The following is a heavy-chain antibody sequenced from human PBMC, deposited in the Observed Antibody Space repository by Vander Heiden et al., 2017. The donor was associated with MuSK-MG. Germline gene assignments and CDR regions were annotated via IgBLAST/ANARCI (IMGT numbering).Heavy chain of an antibody. D-gene: IGHD2-21*01. J-gene: IGHJ3*02. V-gene: IGHV3-49*04. CDR2: IRSKAYGGTT. CDR1: GFPSGDYA. Sequence: EVQLVESGGGLVQPGRSLRLSCTASGFPSGDYAMSWVRQAPGKGLQWVGFIRSKAYGGTTEYAASVKGRFTISRDDSKNIAYLQMNSLKTEDTAVYYCARPQVIAIVRDAFDIWGQGTMVTVSS. CDR3: ARPQVIAIVRDAFDI.